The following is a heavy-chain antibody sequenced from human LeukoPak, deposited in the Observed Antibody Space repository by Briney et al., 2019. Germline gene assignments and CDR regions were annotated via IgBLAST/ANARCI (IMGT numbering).Heavy chain of an antibody. CDR1: GGSISSYF. CDR3: AKSLLTTATGTGRAFDI. D-gene: IGHD1-1*01. V-gene: IGHV4-4*07. CDR2: FYTSGTP. J-gene: IGHJ3*02. Sequence: SETLSLTCTVSGGSISSYFWSWIRQPAGKGLEWIGRFYTSGTPNYNPSLKSRVTISVDTSRNQFSLKLSSVTAADTAVYYCAKSLLTTATGTGRAFDIWGQGTMVTVSS.